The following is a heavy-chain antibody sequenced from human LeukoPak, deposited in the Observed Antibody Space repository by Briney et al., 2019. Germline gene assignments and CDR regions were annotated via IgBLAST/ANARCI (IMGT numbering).Heavy chain of an antibody. Sequence: SETLSLTCTVSGGSISSGSYYWSWIRQPAGKGLEWIGRIYTSGSTNYNPSLKSRVTISVDTSKNQFSLKLSSVTAADTAVYYCARSGVVPAAMWGLYFDYWGQGTLVTVSS. J-gene: IGHJ4*02. V-gene: IGHV4-61*02. CDR1: GGSISSGSYY. CDR2: IYTSGST. D-gene: IGHD2-2*01. CDR3: ARSGVVPAAMWGLYFDY.